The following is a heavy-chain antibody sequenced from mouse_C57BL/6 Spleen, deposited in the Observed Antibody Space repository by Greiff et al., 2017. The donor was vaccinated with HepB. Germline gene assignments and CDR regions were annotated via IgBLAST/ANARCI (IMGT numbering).Heavy chain of an antibody. CDR3: ASADGYPFDY. CDR1: GYTFTSYW. CDR2: IDPSDSYT. D-gene: IGHD2-3*01. J-gene: IGHJ2*01. V-gene: IGHV1-50*01. Sequence: QVQLQQPGAELVKPGASVKLSCKASGYTFTSYWMQWVKQRPGQGLEWIGEIDPSDSYTNYNQKFKGKATLTVDTSSSTAYMQLSSLTSEDSAVYYCASADGYPFDYWGQGTTLTVSS.